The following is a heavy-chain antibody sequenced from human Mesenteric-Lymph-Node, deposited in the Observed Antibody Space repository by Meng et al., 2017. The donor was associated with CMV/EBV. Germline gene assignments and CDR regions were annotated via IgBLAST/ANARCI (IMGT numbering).Heavy chain of an antibody. D-gene: IGHD1-26*01. CDR2: INGRGNYI. Sequence: GESLKISCAASGFTFSSYAMHWVRQAPGKGLEWVSSINGRGNYIYYADSVKGRFTISRDNAKNSLYLQMNSLRAEDTAVYYCAREDGVVGATSAFDYWGQGTLVTVSS. CDR1: GFTFSSYA. V-gene: IGHV3-21*01. CDR3: AREDGVVGATSAFDY. J-gene: IGHJ4*02.